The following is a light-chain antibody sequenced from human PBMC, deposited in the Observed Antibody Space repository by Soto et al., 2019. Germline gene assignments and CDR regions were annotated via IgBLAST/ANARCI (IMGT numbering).Light chain of an antibody. CDR2: DAS. J-gene: IGKJ4*01. CDR1: QDIKNY. V-gene: IGKV1-33*01. CDR3: QHYDHLPPLS. Sequence: DIQMTQSPSSLSASVGDRVTITCQASQDIKNYLNWYQQKPGKAPNLLIYDASNLKTGVPSRFSGSGSGTHFTFTISTLQPEDVATYYCQHYDHLPPLSFGGGTKVEIK.